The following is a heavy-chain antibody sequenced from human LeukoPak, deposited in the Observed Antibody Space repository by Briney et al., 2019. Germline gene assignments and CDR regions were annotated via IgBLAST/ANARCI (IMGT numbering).Heavy chain of an antibody. V-gene: IGHV3-7*01. CDR1: GFTFSSYW. CDR2: IKQDGSEK. J-gene: IGHJ4*02. D-gene: IGHD3-9*01. CDR3: ARDSNYYDILTGYSL. Sequence: GGSLRLSCSASGFTFSSYWMSWVRQAPGKGLEWVANIKQDGSEKYYVDSVKGRFTISRDNAKNSLYLQMNSLRAEDTAVYYCARDSNYYDILTGYSLWGQGTLVTVSS.